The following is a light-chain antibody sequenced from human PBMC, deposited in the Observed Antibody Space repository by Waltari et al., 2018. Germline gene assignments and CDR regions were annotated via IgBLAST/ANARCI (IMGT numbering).Light chain of an antibody. J-gene: IGKJ1*01. Sequence: DIQMTQSPSSLSASVGDSVTITCRASQSISIYLNWYQQKPGKAPKPLISAVSSLQSGVPSRFGGSGSGTDFALTISSLQPEDCATYYCQQSSRTPPWTFGQGTQVEIK. CDR1: QSISIY. CDR2: AVS. CDR3: QQSSRTPPWT. V-gene: IGKV1-39*01.